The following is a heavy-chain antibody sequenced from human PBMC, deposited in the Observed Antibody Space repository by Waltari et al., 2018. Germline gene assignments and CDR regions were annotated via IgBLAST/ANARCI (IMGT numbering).Heavy chain of an antibody. CDR3: XXRIAWYYXSGSYHDX. V-gene: IGHV4-34*01. CDR1: GGSFSTDY. Sequence: QVQLQQWGXGLLKPSETLSLTXAVYGGSFSTDYWSWIRQPPGKGLEWIGEVNHSGSTNXNXXLXSRVXMSADTSKSQFXLKLRSXXXADTAVYYCXXRIAWYYXSGSYHDXXXQXTLVTVSS. CDR2: VNHSGST. J-gene: IGHJ4*02. D-gene: IGHD3-10*01.